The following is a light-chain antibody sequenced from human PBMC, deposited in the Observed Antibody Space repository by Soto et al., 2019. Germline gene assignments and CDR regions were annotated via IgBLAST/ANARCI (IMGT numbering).Light chain of an antibody. Sequence: EIVLTQSPATLSLSPGERDTLSCRASQSVSSYLAWYQQKPGQAPRLLIYVASNRATVIPARFSGSGSGTDFTLTISSLEPEDFAVYYCQQRSNWLTFGGGTKVDIK. CDR2: VAS. J-gene: IGKJ4*01. V-gene: IGKV3-11*01. CDR1: QSVSSY. CDR3: QQRSNWLT.